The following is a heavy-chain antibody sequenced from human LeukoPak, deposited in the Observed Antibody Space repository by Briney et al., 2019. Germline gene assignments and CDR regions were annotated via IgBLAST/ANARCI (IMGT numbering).Heavy chain of an antibody. V-gene: IGHV3-53*01. CDR1: GFTVSSNY. D-gene: IGHD5-18*01. CDR3: ARDGQRGYSYGYDD. CDR2: IYSGGST. Sequence: PGGSLRLSCAASGFTVSSNYMSWVRQAPGKGLEWVSVIYSGGSTYYADSVKGRFTISRDNSKNTLYLQMNSLRAEDTAVYYCARDGQRGYSYGYDDWGQGTLVTVSS. J-gene: IGHJ4*02.